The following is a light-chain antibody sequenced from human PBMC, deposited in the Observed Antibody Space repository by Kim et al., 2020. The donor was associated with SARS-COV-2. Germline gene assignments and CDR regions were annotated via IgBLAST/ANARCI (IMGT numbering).Light chain of an antibody. V-gene: IGKV1-5*01. J-gene: IGKJ2*01. CDR3: QQYSSYSYT. CDR1: QNIDSW. CDR2: DAT. Sequence: SASVGDRVTITCRASQNIDSWLAWYQQKPGKAPKYLIYDATTLKSGVPSRFSGRGSGTHFTLTITSLQPDDFATYYCQQYSSYSYTFGQGTKLEIK.